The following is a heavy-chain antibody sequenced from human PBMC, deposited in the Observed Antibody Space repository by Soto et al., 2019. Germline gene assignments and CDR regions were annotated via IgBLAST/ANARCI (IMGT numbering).Heavy chain of an antibody. CDR1: GDSVSSNSAA. V-gene: IGHV6-1*01. Sequence: QVQLQQLGPGLVKPSQTLSLTCAISGDSVSSNSAAWNWIRQSPSRGLEWLGRTYYRSKWYNDYAVSVKSRITINPDTSKNQFSLQLNSVTPEDTAVYYCVKGEYYDYIWGSYRNDAFDIWGQGTMVTVSS. D-gene: IGHD3-16*02. J-gene: IGHJ3*02. CDR3: VKGEYYDYIWGSYRNDAFDI. CDR2: TYYRSKWYN.